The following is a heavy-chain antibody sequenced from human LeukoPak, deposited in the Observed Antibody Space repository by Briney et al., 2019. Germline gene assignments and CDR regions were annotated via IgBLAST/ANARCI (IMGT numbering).Heavy chain of an antibody. CDR2: IIPMFAPA. J-gene: IGHJ5*02. V-gene: IGHV1-69*05. CDR1: GGTFNSCA. Sequence: SVKVSCKASGGTFNSCAITWVRQAPGQGLEWMGGIIPMFAPARYAQNFQGRVTITTDESTSTAYMELSSLKSEDTAVYYCARGAHSGSYSSWFHPWGQGTLVTVSS. D-gene: IGHD3-10*01. CDR3: ARGAHSGSYSSWFHP.